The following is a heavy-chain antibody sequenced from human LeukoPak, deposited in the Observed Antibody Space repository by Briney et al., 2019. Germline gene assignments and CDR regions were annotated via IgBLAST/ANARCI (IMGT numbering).Heavy chain of an antibody. V-gene: IGHV3-30*18. Sequence: PGGSLRLSCAASGFAFSGYGMHWVRQAPGKGLEWVALISYDGNNKYYADSVKGRFTISRDNSKNTLYLQMNSLRPEDTAVYYCAKYSSSSNYYYGMDVWGQGITVTVSS. CDR2: ISYDGNNK. D-gene: IGHD6-6*01. CDR3: AKYSSSSNYYYGMDV. CDR1: GFAFSGYG. J-gene: IGHJ6*02.